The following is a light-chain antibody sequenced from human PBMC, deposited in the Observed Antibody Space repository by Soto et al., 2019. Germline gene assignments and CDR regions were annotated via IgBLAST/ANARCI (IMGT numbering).Light chain of an antibody. CDR2: AAS. V-gene: IGKV1-9*01. CDR1: QGISNY. CDR3: HELKSYLYT. J-gene: IGKJ2*01. Sequence: DIQLTQSPSFLSASVGDRVTITCRASQGISNYLAWYQQKPGKVPQLLIYAASTLQSGVPSRFSGSGSETEFTLTISRLQPEDFATYYGHELKSYLYTFGQGTKLDIK.